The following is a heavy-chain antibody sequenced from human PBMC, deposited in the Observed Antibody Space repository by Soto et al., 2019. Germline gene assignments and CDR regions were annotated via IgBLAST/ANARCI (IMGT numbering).Heavy chain of an antibody. CDR2: INQDGSEK. CDR1: GFTFSSYW. V-gene: IGHV3-7*03. CDR3: ASHTYIVPDS. Sequence: GGSLRLSCAASGFTFSSYWMNWVRQAPGKGLEWVAHINQDGSEKYYVDSVKGRFAISRDNAKNSLYLQMNSLRAEDTALYYCASHTYIVPDSWGQGTQVTVSS. D-gene: IGHD2-15*01. J-gene: IGHJ5*01.